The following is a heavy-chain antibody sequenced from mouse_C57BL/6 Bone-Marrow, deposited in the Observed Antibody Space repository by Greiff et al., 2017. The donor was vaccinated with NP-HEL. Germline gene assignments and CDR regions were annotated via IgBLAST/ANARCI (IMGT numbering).Heavy chain of an antibody. CDR3: ARYGNDGDWYFDV. J-gene: IGHJ1*03. Sequence: EVQLHQSGPELVKPGASVKIPCKASGYTFTDYNMDWVTQSHGKSLEWIGDINPNNGGTIYNQKFKGKATLTVDKSSSTASMELRSLTSDDTAVYYCARYGNDGDWYFDVWGTGTTVTVSS. CDR1: GYTFTDYN. CDR2: INPNNGGT. V-gene: IGHV1-18*01. D-gene: IGHD2-3*01.